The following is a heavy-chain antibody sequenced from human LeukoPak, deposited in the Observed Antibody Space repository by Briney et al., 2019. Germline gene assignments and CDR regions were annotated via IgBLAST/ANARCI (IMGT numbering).Heavy chain of an antibody. J-gene: IGHJ4*02. V-gene: IGHV4-61*01. CDR2: TYYSGST. Sequence: SETLSLTCTVSGASVNSGSYYWSWIRQPPGKGLEWIGYTYYSGSTDYNPSLKSRVNISVDTSKNQFSLKLSSVTAADTAVYYCARAGYCSGGTCYPLGDNWGQGTLVTVSS. CDR3: ARAGYCSGGTCYPLGDN. CDR1: GASVNSGSYY. D-gene: IGHD2-15*01.